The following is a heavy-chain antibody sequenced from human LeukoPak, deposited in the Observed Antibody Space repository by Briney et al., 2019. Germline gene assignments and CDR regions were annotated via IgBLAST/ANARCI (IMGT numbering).Heavy chain of an antibody. D-gene: IGHD3-10*01. Sequence: GGSLRLSCAASGFTVSSNYMSWVRQAPGKGLEWVSVIYSGGSTYYADSVKGRFTISRDNSKNTLYLQMNSLRAEDTAVYYCAKDLRDGVLLWFGEMGNWGQGTLVTVSS. CDR1: GFTVSSNY. V-gene: IGHV3-66*01. J-gene: IGHJ4*02. CDR3: AKDLRDGVLLWFGEMGN. CDR2: IYSGGST.